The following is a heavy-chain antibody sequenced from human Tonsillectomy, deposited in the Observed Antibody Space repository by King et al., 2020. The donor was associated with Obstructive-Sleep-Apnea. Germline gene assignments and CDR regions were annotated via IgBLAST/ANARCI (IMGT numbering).Heavy chain of an antibody. D-gene: IGHD5-24*01. CDR2: ISSSSSTK. CDR3: ARDGGSVEMATIIQDH. CDR1: GFTFSSYS. Sequence: VQLVESGGGLVQPGGSLRLSCAASGFTFSSYSMNWFRQAPGKGLEWVSYISSSSSTKYYGDSLKGRFTIPRDNAKNSLYLQMNSLRAEDTAVYYCARDGGSVEMATIIQDHWGQGTLVTVSS. V-gene: IGHV3-48*04. J-gene: IGHJ4*02.